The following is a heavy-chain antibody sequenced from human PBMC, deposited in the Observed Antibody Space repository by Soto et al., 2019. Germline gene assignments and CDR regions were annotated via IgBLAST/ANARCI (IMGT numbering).Heavy chain of an antibody. CDR1: GYIFTKYG. J-gene: IGHJ5*02. D-gene: IGHD2-8*01. Sequence: QVQVVQSGPELKKPGASVKVSCKAQGYIFTKYGIGWVRQAPGHGLEWMGLINDYNGDRKGAQKLQDRVSMTTDTPTDTAYMELKSLRSGDTAVYYCARIQLGDYCMLNWFDPWGQVNLVTVSS. V-gene: IGHV1-18*01. CDR3: ARIQLGDYCMLNWFDP. CDR2: INDYNGDR.